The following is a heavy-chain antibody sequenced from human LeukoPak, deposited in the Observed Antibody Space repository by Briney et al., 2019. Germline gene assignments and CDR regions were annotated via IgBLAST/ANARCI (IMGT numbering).Heavy chain of an antibody. V-gene: IGHV3-30*02. J-gene: IGHJ6*02. Sequence: GGSLRLSCAASGFTFSSYGMHWVRQAPGKGLEWVAFIRYDGSNKYYADSVKGRFTISRDNSKNTLYLQMNSLRAEDTAVYYCTRDRFYAMDAWGQGTTVTVSS. CDR3: TRDRFYAMDA. CDR1: GFTFSSYG. CDR2: IRYDGSNK.